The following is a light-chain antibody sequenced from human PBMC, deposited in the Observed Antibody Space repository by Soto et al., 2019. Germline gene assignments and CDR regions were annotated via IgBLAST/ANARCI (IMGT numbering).Light chain of an antibody. Sequence: DLQMTQSPSSLSASVGDRVTITCRASQSISRNLNWYQHKPGKAPKLLIYAASSLQNGVPSRFSGGGSGTDFTLSISSLQPEDFGTYYCQQSYTTASITFRQGTRLEIK. J-gene: IGKJ5*01. CDR2: AAS. CDR1: QSISRN. CDR3: QQSYTTASIT. V-gene: IGKV1-39*01.